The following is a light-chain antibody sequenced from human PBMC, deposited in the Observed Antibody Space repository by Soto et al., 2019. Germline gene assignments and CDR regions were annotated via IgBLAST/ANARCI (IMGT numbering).Light chain of an antibody. CDR1: QDITNY. V-gene: IGKV1-27*01. CDR3: QRYDSLPQT. CDR2: DAS. Sequence: DIQMTQSPSSLSASVGDRVTITCRASQDITNYLAWYQQKPGKVPKLLIYDASTLQSGVPSRFSSSGSGTDFTLTSSSLHPEDVATYYCQRYDSLPQTFGQGTKVEIK. J-gene: IGKJ1*01.